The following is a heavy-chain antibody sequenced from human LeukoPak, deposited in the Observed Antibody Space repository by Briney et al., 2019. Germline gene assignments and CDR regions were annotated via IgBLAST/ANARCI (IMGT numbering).Heavy chain of an antibody. Sequence: SETLSLTCAVYGGSFSGYYWSWIRQPPGKGLEWIGEINHSGSTNYNPSLKSRVTISVDTSKNQFSLKLSSVTAADTAVYYCARKFPVPRYCSGGSCYSIHFDPWGQGTLVTVSS. D-gene: IGHD2-15*01. V-gene: IGHV4-34*01. CDR2: INHSGST. CDR1: GGSFSGYY. CDR3: ARKFPVPRYCSGGSCYSIHFDP. J-gene: IGHJ5*02.